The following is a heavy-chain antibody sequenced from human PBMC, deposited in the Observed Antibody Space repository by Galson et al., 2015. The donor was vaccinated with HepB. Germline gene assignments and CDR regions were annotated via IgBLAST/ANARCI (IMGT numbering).Heavy chain of an antibody. Sequence: SMRLSCAASGFTLSSKAMSWVRQAPGEGLEWVSAISGSGGTTNYADSVKGRFTISRDNSKNTLYLQMNSLRAEDTAVYYCAKWGYSGLYWGQGTLVTVSS. CDR1: GFTLSSKA. J-gene: IGHJ4*02. CDR2: ISGSGGTT. V-gene: IGHV3-23*01. CDR3: AKWGYSGLY. D-gene: IGHD5-12*01.